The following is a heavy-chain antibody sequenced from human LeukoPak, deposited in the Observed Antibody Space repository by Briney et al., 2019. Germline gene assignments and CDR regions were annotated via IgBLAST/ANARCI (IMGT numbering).Heavy chain of an antibody. D-gene: IGHD3-16*02. V-gene: IGHV3-23*01. CDR3: ANPRLYDYVWGSYPY. Sequence: QPGGSLRLSCAASGFTFSSYAMSWVRQAPGKGLEWVSGISGSGGSTYYADSVKGRFTISSDNSKNTLYLQMNSLRAEDTAVYYCANPRLYDYVWGSYPYWGQGTLVTVSS. J-gene: IGHJ4*02. CDR2: ISGSGGST. CDR1: GFTFSSYA.